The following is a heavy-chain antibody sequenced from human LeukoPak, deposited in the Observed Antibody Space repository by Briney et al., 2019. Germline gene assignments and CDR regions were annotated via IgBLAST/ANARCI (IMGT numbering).Heavy chain of an antibody. CDR1: GGSFSGYY. Sequence: PSETLSLTCAVYGGSFSGYYWSWIRQPPGKGLEWIGEINHSGSTNYNPSLKSRAAISVDTSKNQFSLKLSSVTAADTAVYYCARERYCSGGSCYSGGYYYYYYMDVWGKGTTVTISS. D-gene: IGHD2-15*01. CDR3: ARERYCSGGSCYSGGYYYYYYMDV. V-gene: IGHV4-34*01. CDR2: INHSGST. J-gene: IGHJ6*03.